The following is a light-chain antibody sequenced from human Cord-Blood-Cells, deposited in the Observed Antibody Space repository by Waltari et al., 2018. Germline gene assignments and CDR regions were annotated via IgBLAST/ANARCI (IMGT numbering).Light chain of an antibody. V-gene: IGLV3-21*01. J-gene: IGLJ3*02. CDR2: YDS. CDR3: QAWDSSTV. CDR1: NIGSKS. Sequence: SYVLTQPPSVSVAPGKTARITCGGNNIGSKSVHWYQQKPGQAPVLVIYYDSDRPSGIPERFSGSNSGNTATLTISGTQAMDEADYYCQAWDSSTVFGGGTKLTVL.